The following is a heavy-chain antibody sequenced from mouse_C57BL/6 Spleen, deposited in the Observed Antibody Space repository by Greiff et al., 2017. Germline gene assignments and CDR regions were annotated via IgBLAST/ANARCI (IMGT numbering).Heavy chain of an antibody. Sequence: QVQLQQPGAELVMPGASVKLSCKASGYTFTSYWMHWVKQRPGQGLEWIGEIDPSDSYTNYNQKFKGKSTLTVDKSSSTAYMQLSSLTSEDSAVYYCARYDGYYPSLDWGQGTTRTVSS. CDR1: GYTFTSYW. D-gene: IGHD2-3*01. CDR2: IDPSDSYT. CDR3: ARYDGYYPSLD. J-gene: IGHJ2*01. V-gene: IGHV1-69*01.